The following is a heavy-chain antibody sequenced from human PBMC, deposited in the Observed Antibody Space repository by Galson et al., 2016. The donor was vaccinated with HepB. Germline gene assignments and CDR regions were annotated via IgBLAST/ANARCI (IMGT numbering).Heavy chain of an antibody. Sequence: SVKVSCKASGYTFTDFYVHWVRQAPGQGLEWVGRINGKSGGTDYAQKFQGRVTMTTDTSMRTAYMEVRRLRSDDTAVYYCARGHPRAGYKGCLDLWGQGTLVTVSS. V-gene: IGHV1-2*06. CDR2: INGKSGGT. D-gene: IGHD3-10*01. CDR1: GYTFTDFY. J-gene: IGHJ5*02. CDR3: ARGHPRAGYKGCLDL.